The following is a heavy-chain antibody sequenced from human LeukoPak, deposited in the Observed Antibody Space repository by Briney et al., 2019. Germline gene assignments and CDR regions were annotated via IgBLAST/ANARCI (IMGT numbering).Heavy chain of an antibody. Sequence: GGSLRLSCAASGFTFDDYDMHWVRQAPGKGLEWVSGISWNGRRVDYADSVKGRFTISRDNSKNTLYLQMNRLRDEDTALFYCAKEVKDTGYYHLDNWGQGTLVTVSS. D-gene: IGHD3-3*01. CDR2: ISWNGRRV. V-gene: IGHV3-9*01. CDR3: AKEVKDTGYYHLDN. CDR1: GFTFDDYD. J-gene: IGHJ4*02.